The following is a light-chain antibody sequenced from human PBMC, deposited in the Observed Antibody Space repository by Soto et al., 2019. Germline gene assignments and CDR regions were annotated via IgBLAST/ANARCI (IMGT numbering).Light chain of an antibody. CDR3: HQYGSSPLYT. V-gene: IGKV3-20*01. CDR1: QSVSSSY. Sequence: EIGLTQSPGTLSLSPGERATLSCRASQSVSSSYLAWYQQKPGQAPRLLIYGASSRATGIPDRFSGSGSGTDLTLTISRLEPEDFAVYYWHQYGSSPLYTFRQGTKLEIK. J-gene: IGKJ2*01. CDR2: GAS.